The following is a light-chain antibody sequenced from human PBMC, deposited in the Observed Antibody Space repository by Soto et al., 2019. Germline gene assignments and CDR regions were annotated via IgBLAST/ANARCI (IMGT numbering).Light chain of an antibody. CDR1: QGISSW. J-gene: IGKJ1*01. V-gene: IGKV1-12*01. CDR3: QQANSFPRT. CDR2: AAS. Sequence: DIQMTQSPSSVSASVGDRVTITCRASQGISSWLARYQQKPGKAPKLLIYAASSLQSGVPSRFSGSGSGTDFTITISSLQPEDFATYYCQQANSFPRTFGQGTKVEIK.